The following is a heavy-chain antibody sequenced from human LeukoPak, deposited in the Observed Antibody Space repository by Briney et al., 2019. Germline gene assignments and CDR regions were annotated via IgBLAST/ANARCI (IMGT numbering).Heavy chain of an antibody. Sequence: SETLSLTCSFSGDAISTYYWSWIRQSPGKGLEWLGHIHSSGNTDYNSSLKSRVTMSVDTSKNQFSLKLSSVTAADTAVYYCARHVRSGYNFLDYWGQGNLVTVSS. CDR1: GDAISTYY. CDR2: IHSSGNT. D-gene: IGHD5-24*01. V-gene: IGHV4-59*08. J-gene: IGHJ4*02. CDR3: ARHVRSGYNFLDY.